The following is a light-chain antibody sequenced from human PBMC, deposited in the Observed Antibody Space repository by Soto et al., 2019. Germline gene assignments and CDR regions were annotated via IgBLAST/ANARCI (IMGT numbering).Light chain of an antibody. J-gene: IGLJ1*01. Sequence: QSALTQPASVSGSPGQSITMSCTGTSDDVGAYDYVSWYQQHPGEVPKLIIYEVSYRPASVSNRFSGSKSGNTASLTISGLQAEDEADYYCCLYIGATTYVFGTGTKVTVL. CDR2: EVS. CDR3: CLYIGATTYV. CDR1: SDDVGAYDY. V-gene: IGLV2-14*01.